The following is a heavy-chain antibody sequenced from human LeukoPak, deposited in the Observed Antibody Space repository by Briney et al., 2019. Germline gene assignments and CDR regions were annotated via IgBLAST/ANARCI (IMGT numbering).Heavy chain of an antibody. J-gene: IGHJ4*02. CDR3: ARETYYYGSGSYTHFDY. CDR2: ISSSSSYI. Sequence: GGSLRLSCAASGFTFSSYSMNWVRQAPGKGLEWVSSISSSSSYIYYADSVKGRFTISRDNAKNSLYLQMNSLRAEGTAVYYCARETYYYGSGSYTHFDYWGQGTLVTVSS. CDR1: GFTFSSYS. V-gene: IGHV3-21*01. D-gene: IGHD3-10*01.